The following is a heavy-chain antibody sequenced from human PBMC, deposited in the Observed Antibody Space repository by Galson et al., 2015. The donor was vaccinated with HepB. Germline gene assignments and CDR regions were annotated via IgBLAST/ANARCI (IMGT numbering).Heavy chain of an antibody. J-gene: IGHJ5*01. CDR1: GDSISSYY. D-gene: IGHD4-17*01. CDR3: ASMTTVTTGFDF. CDR2: IYSSVIT. V-gene: IGHV4-59*08. Sequence: SETLSLTCTVSGDSISSYYWSWIRQPPGKGLEWLGYIYSSVITNYNPSLKSRVTISVDTSRNQFSLKLTSVTAADTAVYYCASMTTVTTGFDFWGQGTLVTVSS.